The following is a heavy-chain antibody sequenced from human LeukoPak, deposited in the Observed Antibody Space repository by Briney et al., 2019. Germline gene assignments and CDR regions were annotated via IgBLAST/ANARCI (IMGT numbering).Heavy chain of an antibody. V-gene: IGHV3-23*01. Sequence: PGGSLRLSCAASGFTFGSYAMSWVRQAPGKGLEWVSTITGSSRSTYYADSVRGRFTISRDNSKNTLYLQMNSLTAEDTAVYYCAKDTPLTAYSPGWSGNSFDSWGQGTLVTVSS. CDR1: GFTFGSYA. CDR3: AKDTPLTAYSPGWSGNSFDS. CDR2: ITGSSRST. J-gene: IGHJ4*02. D-gene: IGHD6-19*01.